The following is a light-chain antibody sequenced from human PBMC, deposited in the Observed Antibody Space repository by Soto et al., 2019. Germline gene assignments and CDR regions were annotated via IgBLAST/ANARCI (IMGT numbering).Light chain of an antibody. CDR3: QQYNNWPPWT. V-gene: IGKV3-15*01. Sequence: EIVMTQSPATLSVSPGERATLSCRASQSVSSNFAWYQQKPGQAPRLLIYGASTRATCIPARFSGSGSGTEFTLTISSLQSEDFAFYYCQQYNNWPPWTFGQGTMVEIK. CDR1: QSVSSN. CDR2: GAS. J-gene: IGKJ1*01.